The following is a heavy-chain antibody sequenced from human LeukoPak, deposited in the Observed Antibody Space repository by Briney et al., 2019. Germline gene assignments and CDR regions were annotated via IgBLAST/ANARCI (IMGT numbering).Heavy chain of an antibody. CDR3: AREGIYGDYRH. D-gene: IGHD4-17*01. Sequence: SETLSLTCTVSGGSISSYYWSWIRQPAGKGLEWIGRIYTSGSTNYNPSLKSRVSISVDTSKNQFSLKLSSVTAADTAVYYCAREGIYGDYRHWGQGTLVTVSS. CDR1: GGSISSYY. J-gene: IGHJ4*02. V-gene: IGHV4-4*07. CDR2: IYTSGST.